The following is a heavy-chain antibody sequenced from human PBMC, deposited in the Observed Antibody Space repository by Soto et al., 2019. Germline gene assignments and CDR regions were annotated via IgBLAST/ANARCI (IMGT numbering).Heavy chain of an antibody. D-gene: IGHD6-19*01. CDR3: ARRLSTGWFFDF. CDR2: IYPGDSDT. V-gene: IGHV5-51*01. J-gene: IGHJ4*02. Sequence: PGESLKISCKGSGYSFTSYWIGWVRQMPGKGLEWMGIIYPGDSDTRYSPSFQGQVAFSADKSISTAYLQWSGLKASDTAIYYCARRLSTGWFFDFWGQGTLGTVSS. CDR1: GYSFTSYW.